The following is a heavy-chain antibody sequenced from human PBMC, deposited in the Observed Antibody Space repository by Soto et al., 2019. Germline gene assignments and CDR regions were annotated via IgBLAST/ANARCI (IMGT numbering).Heavy chain of an antibody. J-gene: IGHJ4*02. CDR3: AKGSFGKGVTNDY. Sequence: QVQLVESGGGVVQPGTSLRLSCTASGFTFSHFAMHWVRQAPGKGLEWVAVIYYDGSNKYYADSVKGRLTISRDNSKNTLYLQMNNLRTEDTAVYYCAKGSFGKGVTNDYWGQGTLVTVSS. V-gene: IGHV3-30*04. CDR2: IYYDGSNK. D-gene: IGHD2-8*01. CDR1: GFTFSHFA.